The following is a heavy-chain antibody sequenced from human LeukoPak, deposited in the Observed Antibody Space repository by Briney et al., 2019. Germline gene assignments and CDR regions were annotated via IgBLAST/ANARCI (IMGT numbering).Heavy chain of an antibody. Sequence: ASVKVSCKASGYTFTSYYMHWVRQAPGKGLEWMGIINPSGGSTNYAQKFQGRVTMTRDTSTSTVYMELSSLRSEDTAVYYCARARPPLLWFGELYRLNYFDYWGQGTLVTVSS. D-gene: IGHD3-10*01. CDR2: INPSGGST. J-gene: IGHJ4*02. CDR1: GYTFTSYY. CDR3: ARARPPLLWFGELYRLNYFDY. V-gene: IGHV1-46*03.